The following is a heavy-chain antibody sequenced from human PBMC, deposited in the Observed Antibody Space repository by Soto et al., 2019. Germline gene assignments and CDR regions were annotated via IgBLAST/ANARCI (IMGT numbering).Heavy chain of an antibody. CDR3: AKGSPSIRFLDSSMDV. CDR2: ISGSGGST. CDR1: GFTFSSYA. V-gene: IGHV3-23*01. J-gene: IGHJ6*02. Sequence: GGSLRLSCAASGFTFSSYAMSWVRQAPGKGLEWVSAISGSGGSTYYADSVKGRFTISRDNSKNTLYLQMNSLRAEDTAVYYCAKGSPSIRFLDSSMDVWGHGTTVTVSS. D-gene: IGHD3-3*01.